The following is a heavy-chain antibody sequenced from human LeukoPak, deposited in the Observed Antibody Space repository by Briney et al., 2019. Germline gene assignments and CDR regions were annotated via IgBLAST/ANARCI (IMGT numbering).Heavy chain of an antibody. Sequence: GGSLRLSCAASGFTFSSYGMHWVRQAPGKGLEWVAVIWYDGSNKYYADSVKGRFTISRDNSKNTLYLQMNSLRAEDTAVYHCASDSPYYGMDVWGQGTTVTVSS. CDR1: GFTFSSYG. V-gene: IGHV3-33*01. J-gene: IGHJ6*02. CDR3: ASDSPYYGMDV. CDR2: IWYDGSNK.